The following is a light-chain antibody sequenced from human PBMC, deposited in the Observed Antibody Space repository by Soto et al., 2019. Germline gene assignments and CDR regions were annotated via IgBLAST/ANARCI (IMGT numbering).Light chain of an antibody. CDR3: SSYTSSSTLV. Sequence: QSALTQPASVSGSPGQSITISCTGTRHNVGGYNYVSWYQQHPGKAPKLIIFEVTNRPSGFSDRFSGSKSGNTASLTIYGLQADDESHYYCSSYTSSSTLVFGGGTKLTVL. V-gene: IGLV2-14*01. CDR1: RHNVGGYNY. CDR2: EVT. J-gene: IGLJ2*01.